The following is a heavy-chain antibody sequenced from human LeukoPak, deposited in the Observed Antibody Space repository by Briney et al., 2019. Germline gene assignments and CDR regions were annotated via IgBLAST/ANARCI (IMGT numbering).Heavy chain of an antibody. V-gene: IGHV4-4*07. CDR1: GGSMSSYY. CDR2: INTSGTT. D-gene: IGHD6-13*01. J-gene: IGHJ4*02. Sequence: SETLSLTCTVSGGSMSSYYWSWIWQPAGKGLEWIGRINTSGTTNYNPSLMSRVTMSVDTSKNQFSLKLSSVTAADTAVYYCARGRLVHYFDYWGQGTLVTVSS. CDR3: ARGRLVHYFDY.